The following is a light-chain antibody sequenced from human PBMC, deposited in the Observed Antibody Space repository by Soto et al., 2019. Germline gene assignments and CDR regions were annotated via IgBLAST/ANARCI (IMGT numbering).Light chain of an antibody. J-gene: IGLJ2*01. V-gene: IGLV2-11*01. CDR1: SSDVGVYNY. CDR3: CSYAAIYPVI. CDR2: DVT. Sequence: QSALTQPRSVSGSPGQSVTISCTGTSSDVGVYNYVSWYQHHPGKAPKLMIYDVTKWPSGVPGRFSGSKSGNTASLTISGLQAEDEADYHCCSYAAIYPVIFGGGTKLTVL.